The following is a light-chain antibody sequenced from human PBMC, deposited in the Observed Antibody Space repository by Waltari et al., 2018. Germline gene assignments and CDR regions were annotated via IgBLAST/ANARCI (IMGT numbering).Light chain of an antibody. CDR1: QSVSSSY. J-gene: IGKJ3*01. Sequence: EIVLTQSPGTLSLSPGARATLSCRASQSVSSSYLAWYQQKTGQAPRLLIYGASSRATGIPDRFSGSGSGTDFTLTISRLEPEDFVVYYCQQYGSSPFTFGPGTKVDIK. CDR3: QQYGSSPFT. CDR2: GAS. V-gene: IGKV3-20*01.